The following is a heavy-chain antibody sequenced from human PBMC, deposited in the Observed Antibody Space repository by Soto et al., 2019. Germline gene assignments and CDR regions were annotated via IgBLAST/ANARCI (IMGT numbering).Heavy chain of an antibody. CDR1: GFTFSSYS. D-gene: IGHD6-6*01. CDR2: ISSSSSYI. V-gene: IGHV3-21*01. CDR3: ARIQLGYAAFDI. J-gene: IGHJ3*02. Sequence: EVQLVESGGGLVKPGGSLRLSCAASGFTFSSYSMNWVRQAPGKGLEWVSSISSSSSYIYYADSVKGRFTISRDNAKNSLYLQMTSLRAEDTAVYYCARIQLGYAAFDIWGQGTMVTVSS.